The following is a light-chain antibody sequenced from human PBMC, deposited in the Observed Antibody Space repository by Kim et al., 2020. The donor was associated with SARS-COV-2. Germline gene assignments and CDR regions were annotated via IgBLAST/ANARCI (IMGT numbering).Light chain of an antibody. CDR2: GAF. Sequence: VSPGESVTLAGRASQSVSNDLAWYQQRPGQAPRLLIYGAFSRATGIPARFSGSGFGTEFTLTISSLQSDDYGVYYCQQYNDWPPYTFGQGTKLEI. V-gene: IGKV3D-15*01. CDR3: QQYNDWPPYT. J-gene: IGKJ2*01. CDR1: QSVSND.